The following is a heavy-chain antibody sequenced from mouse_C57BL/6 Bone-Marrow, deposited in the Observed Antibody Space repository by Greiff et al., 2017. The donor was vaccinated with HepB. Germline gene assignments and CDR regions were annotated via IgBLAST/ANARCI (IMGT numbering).Heavy chain of an antibody. CDR1: GFTFSSYA. J-gene: IGHJ3*01. D-gene: IGHD2-3*01. CDR2: ISDDGSYT. CDR3: ASGGGYSGAY. Sequence: EVNLVESGGGLVKPGGSLKLSCAASGFTFSSYAMSWVRQSPEKRLEWVATISDDGSYTYYTDNVKGRVTISRDNAKNNLYMQMSSLKSEDTAVYYCASGGGYSGAYWGQGTLVTVSA. V-gene: IGHV5-4*03.